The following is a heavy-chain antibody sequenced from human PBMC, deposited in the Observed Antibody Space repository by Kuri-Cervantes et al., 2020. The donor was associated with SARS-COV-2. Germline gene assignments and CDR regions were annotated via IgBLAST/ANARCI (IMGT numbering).Heavy chain of an antibody. CDR3: ARDSPLVGATWNYFDY. V-gene: IGHV3-7*03. Sequence: GESLKISCAASGFTFSSYWMSWVRQAPGKGLEWVANIKQDGSEKYYVDSVKGRFTISRDNAKNSLYLQMNSLRAEDTAVYYCARDSPLVGATWNYFDYWGQGTLVTVSS. J-gene: IGHJ4*02. CDR2: IKQDGSEK. D-gene: IGHD1-26*01. CDR1: GFTFSSYW.